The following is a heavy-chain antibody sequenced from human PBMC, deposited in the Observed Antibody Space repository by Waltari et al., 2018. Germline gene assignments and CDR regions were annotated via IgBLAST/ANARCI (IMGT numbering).Heavy chain of an antibody. Sequence: LVESGGGLVQPRGSLSLSCTVSGFTCGRHWMHWVRQVPGKGLVWISRIDDDGSSAIYADSVKGRFTVSRDNAKNTLYLEMNNLKAEDTAVYYCASDCCGSGYRIHYWGQGTLVNVSS. CDR3: ASDCCGSGYRIHY. CDR1: GFTCGRHW. V-gene: IGHV3-74*01. J-gene: IGHJ4*02. CDR2: IDDDGSSA. D-gene: IGHD3-3*01.